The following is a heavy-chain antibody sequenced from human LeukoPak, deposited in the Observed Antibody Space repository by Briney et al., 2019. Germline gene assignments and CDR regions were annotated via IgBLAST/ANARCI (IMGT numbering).Heavy chain of an antibody. CDR3: AKKVIKGDAFDI. Sequence: GGSLRLSCAASGFTFSSYWMSWVPQAPGKGLEWVANIKQDGREKYYVDSVKGRFTISRDNAKNSLYLQMNSLRAEDTAVYYCAKKVIKGDAFDIWGQGTMVTVSS. CDR2: IKQDGREK. CDR1: GFTFSSYW. V-gene: IGHV3-7*01. D-gene: IGHD3-22*01. J-gene: IGHJ3*02.